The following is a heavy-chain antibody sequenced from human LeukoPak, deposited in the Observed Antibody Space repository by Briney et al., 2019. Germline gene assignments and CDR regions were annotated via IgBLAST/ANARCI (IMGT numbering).Heavy chain of an antibody. V-gene: IGHV1-69*13. Sequence: SVKVSCKASGGTFSSFGISWVRQAPGQGLEWMGGIISIFGTTNYAQKFQGRVTITADESTSTVYMELSSLRSEDTGVYYCARDVTGYSLSSGYWGQGTLVTVSS. CDR3: ARDVTGYSLSSGY. CDR1: GGTFSSFG. J-gene: IGHJ4*02. CDR2: IISIFGTT. D-gene: IGHD3-9*01.